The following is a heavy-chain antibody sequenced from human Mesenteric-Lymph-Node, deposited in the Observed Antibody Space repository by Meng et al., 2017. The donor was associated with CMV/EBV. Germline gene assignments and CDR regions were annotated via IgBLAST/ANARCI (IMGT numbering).Heavy chain of an antibody. D-gene: IGHD3-9*01. CDR3: ARGHYDILTGWNFRMDV. J-gene: IGHJ6*02. Sequence: GGSLRLSCVASGFTVSGNYMSWVRQAPGKGLEWVSVIHSGANTYYADSVKGRFTLSRDNSKNTLYLQMNSLRAEDTAVYYCARGHYDILTGWNFRMDVWGQGTTVTVSS. V-gene: IGHV3-66*02. CDR1: GFTVSGNY. CDR2: IHSGANT.